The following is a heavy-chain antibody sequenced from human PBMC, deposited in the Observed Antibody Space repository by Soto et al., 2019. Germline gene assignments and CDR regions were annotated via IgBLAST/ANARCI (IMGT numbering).Heavy chain of an antibody. CDR2: FHSTMSS. V-gene: IGHV4-59*01. J-gene: IGHJ5*02. Sequence: PSVTLSRTCTVSGWYIRSYDLSLIRQTPGRGLEWIGYFHSTMSSYFTPSLKSRVTMSLDTSKNQFLLKLTSVTAADTAVYYCARDRRHYYDSRDYYPGFDTWGQGTLV. D-gene: IGHD3-22*01. CDR3: ARDRRHYYDSRDYYPGFDT. CDR1: GWYIRSYD.